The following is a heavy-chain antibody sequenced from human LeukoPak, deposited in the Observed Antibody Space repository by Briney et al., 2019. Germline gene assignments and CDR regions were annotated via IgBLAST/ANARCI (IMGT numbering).Heavy chain of an antibody. V-gene: IGHV1-2*02. CDR3: ARVIAAPEPPLFSEYFQH. D-gene: IGHD6-6*01. CDR1: GYTFTGYY. J-gene: IGHJ1*01. CDR2: INPNSGGT. Sequence: ASVKVSCKASGYTFTGYYMHWARQAPGQGLEWMGWINPNSGGTNYAQKFQGRVTMTRDTSISTAYMELSRLRSDDTAVYYCARVIAAPEPPLFSEYFQHWGQGTLVTVSS.